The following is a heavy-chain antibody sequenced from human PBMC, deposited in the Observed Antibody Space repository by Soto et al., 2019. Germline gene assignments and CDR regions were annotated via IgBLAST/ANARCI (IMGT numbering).Heavy chain of an antibody. D-gene: IGHD6-19*01. J-gene: IGHJ3*02. Sequence: GGSLRLSCAASGFTFSSYAMHWVRQAPGKGLEWVAVISYDGSNKYYADSVKGRFTISRDNSKNTLYLQMNSPRAEDTAVYYCARDREDQWLDDAFDIWGQGTMVTVSS. CDR1: GFTFSSYA. CDR3: ARDREDQWLDDAFDI. CDR2: ISYDGSNK. V-gene: IGHV3-30*04.